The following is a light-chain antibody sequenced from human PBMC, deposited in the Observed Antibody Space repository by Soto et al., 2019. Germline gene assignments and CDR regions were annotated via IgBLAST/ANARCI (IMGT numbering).Light chain of an antibody. CDR3: TSYTNSSTLGV. Sequence: QPVLTQPASVSGSPGQSITISCAGTSSDVGAYNYVSWYQQHPGKAPKLMIYEVSNRPSGVSNRFSGSKSGDTASLTISGLQAEDEAAYYSTSYTNSSTLGVFGTGTKVTVL. CDR1: SSDVGAYNY. J-gene: IGLJ1*01. V-gene: IGLV2-14*01. CDR2: EVS.